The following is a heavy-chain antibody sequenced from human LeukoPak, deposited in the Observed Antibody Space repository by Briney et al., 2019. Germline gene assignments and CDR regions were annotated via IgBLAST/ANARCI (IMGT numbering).Heavy chain of an antibody. CDR1: GGSISSYY. CDR2: IYYSGST. CDR3: AREEGGSYLGFDY. V-gene: IGHV4-59*01. J-gene: IGHJ4*02. Sequence: PETLSLTCTVSGGSISSYYWSWIRQPPGKGLEWIGYIYYSGSTNYNPSLKSRVTISVDTSKNQFSLKLSSVTAADTAVYYCAREEGGSYLGFDYWGRGTLVTVSS. D-gene: IGHD1-26*01.